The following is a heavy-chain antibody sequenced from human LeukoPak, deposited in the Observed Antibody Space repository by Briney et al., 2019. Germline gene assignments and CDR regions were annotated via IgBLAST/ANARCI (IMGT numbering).Heavy chain of an antibody. CDR1: GFTVSSNY. V-gene: IGHV3-53*01. D-gene: IGHD2-21*02. Sequence: SGGSLRLSCAASGFTVSSNYMSWVRQAPGKGLEWVSVIYSGGSTYYADSVKGRFTISRDNSKNTLYLQMNSLRAEDTAVYARVGGNGGDALSSWGQGTLVTVSS. CDR3: VGGNGGDALSS. CDR2: IYSGGST. J-gene: IGHJ4*02.